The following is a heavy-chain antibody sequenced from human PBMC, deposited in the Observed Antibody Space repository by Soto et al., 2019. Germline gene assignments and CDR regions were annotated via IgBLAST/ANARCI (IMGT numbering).Heavy chain of an antibody. J-gene: IGHJ6*03. D-gene: IGHD2-8*01. CDR2: ISPYSGST. V-gene: IGHV1-18*04. CDR1: GYIFTDYY. CDR3: ARVIVLMVYATTYYMDV. Sequence: ASVKVSCKASGYIFTDYYMHWVRQAPGQELEWMGWISPYSGSTNYAQKLQGRVTMTTDTSTSTAYMELRSLRSDDTAVYYCARVIVLMVYATTYYMDVWGKGTTVTVSS.